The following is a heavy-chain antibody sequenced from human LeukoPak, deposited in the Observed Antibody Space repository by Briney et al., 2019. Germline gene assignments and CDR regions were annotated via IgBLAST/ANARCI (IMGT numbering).Heavy chain of an antibody. Sequence: GGSLRLSCAASGFTFNRFGMNWVRQAPGKGLEWVSYISSTSSSSTIYYADSVKGRFTISRDNAKNSLYLQMNSLRAEDTAVCYCMAAVNYWGQGTLVTVSS. J-gene: IGHJ4*02. CDR3: MAAVNY. V-gene: IGHV3-48*01. CDR1: GFTFNRFG. CDR2: ISSTSSSSTI. D-gene: IGHD6-13*01.